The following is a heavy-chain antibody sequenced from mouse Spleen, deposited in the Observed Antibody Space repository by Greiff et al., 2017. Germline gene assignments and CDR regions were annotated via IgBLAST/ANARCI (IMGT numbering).Heavy chain of an antibody. D-gene: IGHD4-1*01. CDR2: ISSGGGNT. CDR3: ARTGSDWYVGV. J-gene: IGHJ1*01. Sequence: EVLLVESGRGLVQPGGSLKLSCAASGFTFSSYGMSWVRQTPDKRLELVATISSGGGNTSYPDSVKGRFTISRDNAKNTLFLQMPSLRSEDTAMCYCARTGSDWYVGVWGAGATVTVSS. V-gene: IGHV5-6*03. CDR1: GFTFSSYG.